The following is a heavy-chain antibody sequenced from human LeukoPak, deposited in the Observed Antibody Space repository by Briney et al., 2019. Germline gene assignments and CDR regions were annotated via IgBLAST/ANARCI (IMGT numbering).Heavy chain of an antibody. Sequence: GSLRLSCAASGFTFSSYSMNWVRQAPGKGLEWIGSVHHSGSTNYNPSLKSRVTISVDKSKNQFSLKLSSVTAADTAVYYCARDTQRNSGYLSDWGQGTLVTVSS. J-gene: IGHJ4*02. CDR2: VHHSGST. CDR3: ARDTQRNSGYLSD. V-gene: IGHV4-4*02. D-gene: IGHD5-12*01. CDR1: GFTFSSYSM.